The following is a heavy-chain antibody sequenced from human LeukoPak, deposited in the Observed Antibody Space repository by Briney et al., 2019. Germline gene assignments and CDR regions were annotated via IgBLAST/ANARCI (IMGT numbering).Heavy chain of an antibody. CDR3: ARANYDFWSGLLDAFDI. J-gene: IGHJ3*02. CDR2: IYTSGST. Sequence: PSETLSLTCTVSGGSISSYYWSWIRQPAGKGLEWIGRIYTSGSTNYNPSLKSRVTISVDTSKNQFSLKLSSVTAADTAVYYCARANYDFWSGLLDAFDIWGQGTMVTVSS. D-gene: IGHD3-3*01. CDR1: GGSISSYY. V-gene: IGHV4-4*07.